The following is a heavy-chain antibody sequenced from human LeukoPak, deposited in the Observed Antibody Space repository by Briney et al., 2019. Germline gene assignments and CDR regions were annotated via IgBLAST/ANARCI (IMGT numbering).Heavy chain of an antibody. CDR1: GGSISSYY. D-gene: IGHD3-22*01. V-gene: IGHV4-4*07. CDR2: IYTSGST. CDR3: ARAASYYYDRSGYYLYYFDY. J-gene: IGHJ4*02. Sequence: PSETLSLTCTVSGGSISSYYWSWIRQPAGKGLEWIGRIYTSGSTNYNPSLKSRVTMSVDTSKNQFSLKLSSVTAADTAVYYCARAASYYYDRSGYYLYYFDYWGQGTLVTVSS.